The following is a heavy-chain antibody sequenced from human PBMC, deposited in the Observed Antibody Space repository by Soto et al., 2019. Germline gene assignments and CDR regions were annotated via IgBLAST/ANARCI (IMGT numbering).Heavy chain of an antibody. CDR1: GFSLSNARMG. V-gene: IGHV2-26*01. D-gene: IGHD3-10*01. CDR3: ARIRSVRDYDFDY. J-gene: IGHJ4*02. CDR2: IFSNDEK. Sequence: GPTLVNPTETLTLTCTVSGFSLSNARMGVSWIRQPPGKALEWLAHIFSNDEKSYSTSLKSRLTISKDTSKSQVVLTMTNMDPVDTATYYCARIRSVRDYDFDYWGQGTLVTVSS.